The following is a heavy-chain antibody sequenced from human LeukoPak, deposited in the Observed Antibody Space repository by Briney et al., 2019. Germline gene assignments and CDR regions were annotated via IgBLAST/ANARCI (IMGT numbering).Heavy chain of an antibody. V-gene: IGHV4-39*01. Sequence: SETLSLTCTVSGGSISSSSYYWGWIRQPPGKGLEWIGSIYYSGSTYYNPSLKSRVTIFVDTSKNQFSLKLSSVTAADTAVYYCANLAGSYFDYWGQGTLVTVSS. J-gene: IGHJ4*02. CDR3: ANLAGSYFDY. CDR1: GGSISSSSYY. CDR2: IYYSGST. D-gene: IGHD3-10*01.